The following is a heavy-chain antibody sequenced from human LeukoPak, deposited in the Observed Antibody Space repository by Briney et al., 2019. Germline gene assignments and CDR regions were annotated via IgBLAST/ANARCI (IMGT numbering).Heavy chain of an antibody. CDR3: ARHDPRGEPARLGFFDY. CDR2: IYYSGST. Sequence: SETLSLTCTVSGDSINNYYWSWIRQPPGKGLEWIGYIYYSGSTNYNPSLKSRVTISVDTSKNQFSLNLSSVTAADTAVYYCARHDPRGEPARLGFFDYWGQGTLVAVSS. D-gene: IGHD6-6*01. CDR1: GDSINNYY. V-gene: IGHV4-59*08. J-gene: IGHJ4*02.